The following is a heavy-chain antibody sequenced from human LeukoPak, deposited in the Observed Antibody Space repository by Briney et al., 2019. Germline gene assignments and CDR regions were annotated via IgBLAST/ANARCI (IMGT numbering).Heavy chain of an antibody. CDR2: ISAYNGNT. CDR1: GYTFTSYY. CDR3: ARDLGLRDIVVVTAILYGMDV. D-gene: IGHD2-21*02. J-gene: IGHJ6*02. V-gene: IGHV1-18*04. Sequence: ASVKVSCKASGYTFTSYYMHWVRQAPGQGLEWMGWISAYNGNTNYAQKLQGRVAMTTDTSTSTAYMELRSLRSDDTAVYYCARDLGLRDIVVVTAILYGMDVWGQGTTVTVSS.